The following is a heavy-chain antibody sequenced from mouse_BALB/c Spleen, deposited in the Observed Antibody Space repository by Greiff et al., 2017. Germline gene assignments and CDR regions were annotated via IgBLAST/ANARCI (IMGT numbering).Heavy chain of an antibody. CDR1: GFTFSSYT. CDR2: ISNGGGST. V-gene: IGHV5-12-2*01. J-gene: IGHJ2*01. CDR3: ARQGGYYFDY. Sequence: EVKLVESGGGLVQPGGSLKLSCAASGFTFSSYTMSWVRQTPEKRLEWVAYISNGGGSTYYPDTVKGRFTISRDNAKNTLYLQMSSLKSEDTAMYYCARQGGYYFDYWGQGTTLTVSS.